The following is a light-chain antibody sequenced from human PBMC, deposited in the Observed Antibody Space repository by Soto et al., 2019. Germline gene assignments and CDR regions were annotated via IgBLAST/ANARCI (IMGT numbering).Light chain of an antibody. V-gene: IGKV1-9*01. CDR1: QGISNY. CDR3: QQLTSYPIT. Sequence: DIQLSQSPSFLSESVGDRVTITCRASQGISNYLAWYQRKPGKAPKLLISTASILQSGVPSRFSCSGSGTEFTLTISSLQPEDFATYYCQQLTSYPITFGQGTRLEIK. CDR2: TAS. J-gene: IGKJ5*01.